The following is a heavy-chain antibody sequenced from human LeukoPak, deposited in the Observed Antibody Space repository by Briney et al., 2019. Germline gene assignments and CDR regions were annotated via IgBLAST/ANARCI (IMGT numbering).Heavy chain of an antibody. J-gene: IGHJ5*02. CDR3: TRQEYKLLFSVFDP. CDR2: IYYSGST. Sequence: PSETMSLTSTVSGGSISSNSYYWGWIRQPPGKGLEWIGSIYYSGSTYYNPSLKSRVTISVDTSKNQFSLRLSSMPASNTAVYYSTRQEYKLLFSVFDPWDEGTLVTVSS. D-gene: IGHD2-2*01. V-gene: IGHV4-39*01. CDR1: GGSISSNSYY.